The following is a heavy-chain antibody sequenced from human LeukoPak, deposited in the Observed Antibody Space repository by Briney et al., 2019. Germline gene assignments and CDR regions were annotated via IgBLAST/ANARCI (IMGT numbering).Heavy chain of an antibody. CDR3: ARKGDYNWFDP. Sequence: SETLSLTCTVSGGSISSSSYYWGWIRQPPGKGLEWIGSIYYSGSTYYNLPLKSRVTISVDTSKNQFSLKLSSVTAADTAVYYCARKGDYNWFDPWGQGTLVTVSS. D-gene: IGHD3-16*01. J-gene: IGHJ5*02. CDR2: IYYSGST. CDR1: GGSISSSSYY. V-gene: IGHV4-39*01.